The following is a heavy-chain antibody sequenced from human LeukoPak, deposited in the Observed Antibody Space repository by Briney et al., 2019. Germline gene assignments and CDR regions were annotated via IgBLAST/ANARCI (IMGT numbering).Heavy chain of an antibody. J-gene: IGHJ5*02. CDR1: GFAFSSNW. CDR3: ARDSSSWT. D-gene: IGHD6-13*01. V-gene: IGHV3-21*01. CDR2: ISSSSSYI. Sequence: GGSLRLSCIASGFAFSSNWMHWVRQAPGKGLEWVSSISSSSSYIYYADSVKGRFTISRDNAKNSLYLQMNSLRAEDTAVYYCARDSSSWTWGQGTLVTVSS.